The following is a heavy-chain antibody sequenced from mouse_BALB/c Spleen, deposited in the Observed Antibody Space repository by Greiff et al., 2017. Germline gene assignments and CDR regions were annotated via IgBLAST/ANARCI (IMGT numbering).Heavy chain of an antibody. V-gene: IGHV5-6*01. CDR2: ISSGGSYT. CDR3: ARHRYERDYAMDY. J-gene: IGHJ4*01. Sequence: EVKLVESGGDLVKPGGSLKVSCAASGFTFSSYGMSWVRQTPDKRLEWVATISSGGSYTYYPDSVKGRFTISRDNAKHTLYLQMSSLKSEDTAMYYCARHRYERDYAMDYWGQGTSVTVSS. CDR1: GFTFSSYG. D-gene: IGHD2-14*01.